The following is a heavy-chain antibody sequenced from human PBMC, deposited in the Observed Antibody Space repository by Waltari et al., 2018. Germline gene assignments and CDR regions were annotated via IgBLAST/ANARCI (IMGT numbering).Heavy chain of an antibody. D-gene: IGHD2-15*01. CDR3: ARPGRVGGGSLMGLDY. CDR2: FSYDANT. J-gene: IGHJ4*02. CDR1: GGSISSTSYS. V-gene: IGHV4-39*01. Sequence: QLQLQESGPGLVKPSETLSLTCSVSGGSISSTSYSWGWIRQPPGKGLEWIGSFSYDANTYYNPSLKSRITISVDTSKNQFSLQLRSVTAADTAIYYCARPGRVGGGSLMGLDYWGQGTLVTVSS.